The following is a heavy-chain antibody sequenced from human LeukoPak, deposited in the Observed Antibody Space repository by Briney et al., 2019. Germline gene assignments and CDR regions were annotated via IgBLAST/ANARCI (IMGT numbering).Heavy chain of an antibody. CDR3: ARDTRSESQIY. J-gene: IGHJ4*02. Sequence: PGGSLRLSCAASGFTFSSYAMHWVRQAPGKGLEWVAVISYDGSNKYYADSVKGRFTISRDNSKNTLYLQMNSLRAEDTAVYYCARDTRSESQIYWGQGTLVTVSS. CDR2: ISYDGSNK. D-gene: IGHD2-2*01. CDR1: GFTFSSYA. V-gene: IGHV3-30*04.